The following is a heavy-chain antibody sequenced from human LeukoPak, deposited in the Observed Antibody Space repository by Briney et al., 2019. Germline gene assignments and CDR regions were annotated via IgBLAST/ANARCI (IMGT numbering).Heavy chain of an antibody. CDR3: ARRAIVATIDY. D-gene: IGHD5-12*01. V-gene: IGHV4-39*01. J-gene: IGHJ4*02. CDR1: GGSISSTSYY. Sequence: SETLSLTGSVSGGSISSTSYYWAWIRQPPGKGLEWIGSIYYGGSTFYNPSLKSRVTISADTSNNHFSLKLSSVTAADTAVYYCARRAIVATIDYWGQGTLVTVSS. CDR2: IYYGGST.